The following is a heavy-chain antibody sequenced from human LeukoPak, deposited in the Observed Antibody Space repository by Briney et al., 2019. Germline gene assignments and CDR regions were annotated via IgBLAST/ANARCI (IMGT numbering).Heavy chain of an antibody. J-gene: IGHJ4*02. CDR2: IYYSGST. D-gene: IGHD5-18*01. CDR1: GGSISSYY. V-gene: IGHV4-59*01. CDR3: ARASAMGFPFGY. Sequence: PSETLSLTCTVSGGSISSYYWSWIRQPPGKGLEWIGYIYYSGSTNYNPSLKSRVTISVDSSKNQFSLKLSSVTAADTAVYYCARASAMGFPFGYGGQGTLVTVSS.